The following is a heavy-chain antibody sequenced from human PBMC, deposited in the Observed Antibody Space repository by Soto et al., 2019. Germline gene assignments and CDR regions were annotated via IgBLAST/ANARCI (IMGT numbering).Heavy chain of an antibody. V-gene: IGHV1-8*01. CDR3: AREEASGMVYGRYYYGMDV. Sequence: QVQLVQSGAEVKKPGASVKVSCKASGYTFTSYDINWVRQATGQGLEWMGWMNPNSGNTGYAQKFQGRVTMTRNTSISTAYMELSSLRSEDTAVYYCAREEASGMVYGRYYYGMDVWGQGTTVTVSS. CDR1: GYTFTSYD. CDR2: MNPNSGNT. D-gene: IGHD2-8*01. J-gene: IGHJ6*02.